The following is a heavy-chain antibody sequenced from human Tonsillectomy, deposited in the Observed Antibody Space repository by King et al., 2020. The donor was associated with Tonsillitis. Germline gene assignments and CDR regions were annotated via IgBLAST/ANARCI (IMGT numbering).Heavy chain of an antibody. D-gene: IGHD3-22*01. V-gene: IGHV5-51*01. Sequence: QLVQSGAEVKKPGESLKISCKGSGYSFTSYWIGWVRQMPGKGLEWMGIIYPGDSDTRYSPSFQGQVTISADKSISTAYLQWSSLKASDTAMYYCARGGVGYYYDSSGEYYFDYWGQGTLVTVSS. CDR2: IYPGDSDT. CDR3: ARGGVGYYYDSSGEYYFDY. CDR1: GYSFTSYW. J-gene: IGHJ4*02.